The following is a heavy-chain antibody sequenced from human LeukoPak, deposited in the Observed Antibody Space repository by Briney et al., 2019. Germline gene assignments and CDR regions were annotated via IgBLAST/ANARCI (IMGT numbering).Heavy chain of an antibody. D-gene: IGHD4-23*01. J-gene: IGHJ4*02. V-gene: IGHV3-69-1*01. CDR3: ERERSYVGFDY. CDR2: ISTSRNL. CDR1: GFTFTDYT. Sequence: GGSLRLSCAASGFTFTDYTINWVRQPPGKGLEWVASISTSRNLYYADSVKSRFTISRDNAKNSLYLQTNCPTAADTAVYYCERERSYVGFDYWGQGTLVTVSS.